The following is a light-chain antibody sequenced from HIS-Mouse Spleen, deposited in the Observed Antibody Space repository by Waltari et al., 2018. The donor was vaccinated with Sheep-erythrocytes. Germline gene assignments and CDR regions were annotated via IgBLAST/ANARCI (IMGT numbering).Light chain of an antibody. J-gene: IGLJ3*02. CDR2: EGS. CDR1: SSDVGGYNL. V-gene: IGLV2-23*01. CDR3: CSYAGSSTPWV. Sequence: QSALPQPASVSGSPGQSITIACTGTSSDVGGYNLVSWYQQHPGKAPKLMIYEGSKRPSGVSNRFSGSKSGNTASLTISGLQAEDEADYYCCSYAGSSTPWVFGGGTKLTVL.